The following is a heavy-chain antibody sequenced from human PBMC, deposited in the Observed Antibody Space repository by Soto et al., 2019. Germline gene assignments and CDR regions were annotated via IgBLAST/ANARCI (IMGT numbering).Heavy chain of an antibody. CDR2: IYPGDSDA. Sequence: PGESLKISCKGSGYRFTTYWIGWVRQMPGKGLELMGIIYPGDSDARYSPSFQGQVTISVDRSITTAYLQWSSLKASDTAMYYCAGLRGSSANCLDFWGQGTLVTVSS. V-gene: IGHV5-51*01. CDR3: AGLRGSSANCLDF. D-gene: IGHD2-2*01. CDR1: GYRFTTYW. J-gene: IGHJ4*01.